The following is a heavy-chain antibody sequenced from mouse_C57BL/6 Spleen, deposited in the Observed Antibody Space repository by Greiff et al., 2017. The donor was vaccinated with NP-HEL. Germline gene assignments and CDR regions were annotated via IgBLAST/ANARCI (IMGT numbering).Heavy chain of an antibody. V-gene: IGHV1-4*01. D-gene: IGHD2-5*01. CDR3: AKDYYSNYGFAY. J-gene: IGHJ3*01. CDR1: GYTFTSYT. CDR2: INPSSGYT. Sequence: VQLQQSGAELARPGASVKMSCKASGYTFTSYTMHWVKQRPGQGLEWIGYINPSSGYTKYNQKFKDKATLTADKSSSTAYMQLSSLTSEDSAVYYCAKDYYSNYGFAYWGQGTLVTVSA.